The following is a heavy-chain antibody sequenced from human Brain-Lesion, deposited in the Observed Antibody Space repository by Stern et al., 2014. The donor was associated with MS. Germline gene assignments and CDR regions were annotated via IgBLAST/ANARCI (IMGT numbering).Heavy chain of an antibody. CDR3: ARDQRGITIFGVVTDYYYLGMDV. CDR1: GYIFTGYY. CDR2: IHPNTGGT. V-gene: IGHV1-2*02. J-gene: IGHJ6*02. D-gene: IGHD3-3*01. Sequence: VQLVESGAEVKKPGASVKVSCKTSGYIFTGYYIHWVRQAPGQVLEWMAWIHPNTGGTKYAQKFQGRVTMSRDTSISTAYVELSSLTSDDTAVYYCARDQRGITIFGVVTDYYYLGMDVWGQGTTVTVSS.